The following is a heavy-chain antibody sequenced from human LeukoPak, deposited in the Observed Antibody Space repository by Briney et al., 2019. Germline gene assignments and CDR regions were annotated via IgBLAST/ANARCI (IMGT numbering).Heavy chain of an antibody. Sequence: GASVKVSCKASGYTFTGYYMHWVRQAPGQGLEWMGGIIPIFGTANYAQKFQGRVTITADKSTSTAYMELSSLRSEDTAVYYCARVGGHSGSPRGFDPLSGTFFDFWGQGTLVTVSS. CDR3: ARVGGHSGSPRGFDPLSGTFFDF. V-gene: IGHV1-69*06. CDR2: IIPIFGTA. J-gene: IGHJ4*02. CDR1: GYTFTGYY. D-gene: IGHD4-23*01.